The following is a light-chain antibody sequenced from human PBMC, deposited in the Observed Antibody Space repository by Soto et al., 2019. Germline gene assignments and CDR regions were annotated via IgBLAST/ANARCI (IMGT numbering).Light chain of an antibody. V-gene: IGLV6-57*01. CDR1: SGSIASSY. Sequence: NFMLTQPHSVSESPGKTVTISCTRSSGSIASSYVQWYQQRPGSSPTTVIYEDNHRPSGVPDRFSGSIDSSSNSASLTISGLKTEDEADYYCQSYISSNQVFGGGTKLTVL. J-gene: IGLJ3*02. CDR2: EDN. CDR3: QSYISSNQV.